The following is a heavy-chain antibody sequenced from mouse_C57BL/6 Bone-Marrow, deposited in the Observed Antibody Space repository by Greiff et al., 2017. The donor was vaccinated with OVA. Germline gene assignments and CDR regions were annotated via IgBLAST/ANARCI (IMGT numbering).Heavy chain of an antibody. Sequence: DVHLVESGGGLVKPGGSLKLSCAASGFTFSSYAMSWVRQTPEKRLEWVATISDGGSYTYYPDNVKGRFTISRDNAKNNLYLQMSHLKSEDTAMYYCARSGMDYWGQGTSVTVSS. CDR2: ISDGGSYT. J-gene: IGHJ4*01. D-gene: IGHD4-1*01. CDR1: GFTFSSYA. V-gene: IGHV5-4*01. CDR3: ARSGMDY.